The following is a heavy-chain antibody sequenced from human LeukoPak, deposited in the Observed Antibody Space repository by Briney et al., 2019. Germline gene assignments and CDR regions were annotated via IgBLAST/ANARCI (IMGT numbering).Heavy chain of an antibody. CDR2: ISIDGSST. CDR1: GFTFSSSS. D-gene: IGHD3/OR15-3a*01. CDR3: TRDYNGLTL. J-gene: IGHJ4*02. V-gene: IGHV3-74*03. Sequence: GGSLRLSCAASGFTFSSSSMDWVRQAPGKGLVWVSRISIDGSSTAYADSVKGRFTASRDNAKNTLYLQMNSLRAEDTAVYYCTRDYNGLTLWGQGTLVTVSS.